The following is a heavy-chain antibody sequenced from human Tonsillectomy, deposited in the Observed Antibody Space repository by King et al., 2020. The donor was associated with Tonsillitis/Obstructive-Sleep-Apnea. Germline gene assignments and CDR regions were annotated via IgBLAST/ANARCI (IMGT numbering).Heavy chain of an antibody. CDR3: ASYSWSYNTYYTYYYMDV. Sequence: VQLQESGPGLVKPSETLSLTCTVSGGSISSYYWTWIRQPPGKGLEWIGYISYSGSTNYNPSLKSRVTISVDMSKNQFSLRLSSVTAADTAVYYCASYSWSYNTYYTYYYMDVWGKGTTVTVSS. CDR2: ISYSGST. J-gene: IGHJ6*03. CDR1: GGSISSYY. V-gene: IGHV4-59*08. D-gene: IGHD1-26*01.